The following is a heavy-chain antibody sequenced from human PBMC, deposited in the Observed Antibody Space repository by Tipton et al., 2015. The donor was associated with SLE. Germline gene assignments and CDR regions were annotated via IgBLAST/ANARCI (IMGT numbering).Heavy chain of an antibody. J-gene: IGHJ4*02. V-gene: IGHV4-34*01. CDR1: GGSFSGYY. CDR2: VDQIGNT. D-gene: IGHD3-3*01. Sequence: AGLVKPSETLSLTCGVYGGSFSGYYWTWIRQPPGKGLEWIGEVDQIGNTNYEPSLESRVTISVDRSKNEFSLKLSSVTAADTAVHYCARGPYDDFWSGPFDYWGQGTLVTVSS. CDR3: ARGPYDDFWSGPFDY.